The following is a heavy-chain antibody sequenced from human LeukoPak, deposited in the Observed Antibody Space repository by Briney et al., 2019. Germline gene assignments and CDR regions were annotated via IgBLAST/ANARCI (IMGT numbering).Heavy chain of an antibody. J-gene: IGHJ4*02. Sequence: SETLSLTCTVSGGSISSYYWSWIRQPPGKGLEWIGYIYYSGSTNYNPSLKSRVTISVDTSKNQFSLKLSSVTAADTAVYYCARDFGRYYFDYWGQGTLVTVSS. V-gene: IGHV4-59*01. CDR1: GGSISSYY. D-gene: IGHD3-3*01. CDR3: ARDFGRYYFDY. CDR2: IYYSGST.